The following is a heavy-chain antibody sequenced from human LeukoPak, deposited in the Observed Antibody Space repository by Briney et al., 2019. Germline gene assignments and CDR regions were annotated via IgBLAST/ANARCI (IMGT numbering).Heavy chain of an antibody. CDR2: VSDHGIVT. D-gene: IGHD6-13*01. CDR3: AKEGMVPAKYAFDV. CDR1: GFTFSSHG. J-gene: IGHJ3*01. Sequence: GGSPRLSCTGTGFTFSSHGMHWVRQRPGKGLEWLAVVSDHGIVTYYADSVKGRFTIARDNSKNSMYLQMNGLRPDDTAVYYCAKEGMVPAKYAFDVWGQGTMVTVSS. V-gene: IGHV3-30*18.